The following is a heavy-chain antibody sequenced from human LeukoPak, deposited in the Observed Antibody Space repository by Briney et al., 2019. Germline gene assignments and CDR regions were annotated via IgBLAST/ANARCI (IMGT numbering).Heavy chain of an antibody. CDR3: VRIGDQWPIDY. CDR2: INPHSGGS. CDR1: GYTFTDYY. D-gene: IGHD6-19*01. Sequence: GASVKVSCKASGYTFTDYYIHWVRQAPGQGLEWMGWINPHSGGSSYAQRFQGRVTMNRDTSISTAYMEASRLRSDDTAIYYCVRIGDQWPIDYWGQGTLVTVSS. J-gene: IGHJ4*02. V-gene: IGHV1-2*02.